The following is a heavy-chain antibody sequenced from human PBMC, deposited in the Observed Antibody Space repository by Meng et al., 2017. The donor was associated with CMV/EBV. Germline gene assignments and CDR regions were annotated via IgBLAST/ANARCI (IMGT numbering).Heavy chain of an antibody. CDR1: GYTFTSYG. J-gene: IGHJ6*02. Sequence: ASAKVSCKASGYTFTSYGISWVRQAPGQGLEWMGWISAYNGNTNYAQKLQGRVTMTTDTSTSTAYMELRSRRSDDTAVYYCARYDSGSYLWLGYYGMDVWGQGTTVTVSS. V-gene: IGHV1-18*01. D-gene: IGHD3-10*01. CDR2: ISAYNGNT. CDR3: ARYDSGSYLWLGYYGMDV.